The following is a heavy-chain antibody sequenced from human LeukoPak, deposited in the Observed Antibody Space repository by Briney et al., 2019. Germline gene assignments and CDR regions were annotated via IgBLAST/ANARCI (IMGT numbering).Heavy chain of an antibody. D-gene: IGHD2-15*01. CDR2: ISGSGGST. CDR1: GFTFSSYA. CDR3: AKDQLNRFCSGGSCSITHDY. V-gene: IGHV3-23*01. J-gene: IGHJ4*02. Sequence: GGSLRLSCAASGFTFSSYAMSWVRQAPGKGLEWVSAISGSGGSTYYADSVKGRFTIYRDNSRNTLYLQMNSLRAEDTAVYYCAKDQLNRFCSGGSCSITHDYWGQGTLVTVSS.